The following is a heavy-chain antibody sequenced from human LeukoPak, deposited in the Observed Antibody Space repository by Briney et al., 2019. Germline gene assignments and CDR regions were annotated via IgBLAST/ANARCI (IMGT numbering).Heavy chain of an antibody. V-gene: IGHV3-30-3*01. CDR1: GFTFSSYA. CDR3: ATPKGGSGSHRAPLEY. D-gene: IGHD3-10*01. CDR2: ISDDGSNE. J-gene: IGHJ4*02. Sequence: PGGSLRLSCAASGFTFSSYAMHWVRQAPGKGLEWVAIISDDGSNEYYADSVKGRFTISRVNSKNTLYLQMNSLRAEDTAVYYCATPKGGSGSHRAPLEYWGQGTLVTVST.